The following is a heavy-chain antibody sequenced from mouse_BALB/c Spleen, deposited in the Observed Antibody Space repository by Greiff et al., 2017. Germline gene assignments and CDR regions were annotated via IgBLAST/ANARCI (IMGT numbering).Heavy chain of an antibody. CDR3: ARRGAFITTVVFDY. D-gene: IGHD1-1*01. J-gene: IGHJ2*01. V-gene: IGHV5-9-3*01. Sequence: EVQLVESGGGLVKPGGSLKLSCAASGFTFSSYAMSWVRQTPEKRLEWVATISSGGSYTYYPDSVKGRFTISRDNAKNTLYLQMSSLRSEDTAMYYCARRGAFITTVVFDYWGQGTTLTVSS. CDR2: ISSGGSYT. CDR1: GFTFSSYA.